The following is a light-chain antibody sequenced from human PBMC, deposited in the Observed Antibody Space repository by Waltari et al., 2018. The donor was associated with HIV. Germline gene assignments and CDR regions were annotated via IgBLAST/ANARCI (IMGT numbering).Light chain of an antibody. CDR3: QQYDNLPFT. Sequence: DIQMTQSPSSLSASVGDRVTITCQASQDISNYLNWYQQKPGKAPKRLIDDASNLETGVPSRFSGSGSGTDFTFSISSLRPEDIATYYCQQYDNLPFTFGPGTKVDIK. CDR1: QDISNY. J-gene: IGKJ3*01. CDR2: DAS. V-gene: IGKV1-33*01.